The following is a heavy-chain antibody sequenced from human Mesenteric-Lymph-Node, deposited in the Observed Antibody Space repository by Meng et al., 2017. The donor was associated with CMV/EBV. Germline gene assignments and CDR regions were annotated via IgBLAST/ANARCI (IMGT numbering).Heavy chain of an antibody. CDR2: ISYTGDT. D-gene: IGHD3-3*01. CDR3: ARDSRAYFDYWSGSYSNDYYGMDV. V-gene: IGHV4-39*07. Sequence: SETLSLTCTVSGGSISTNDCYWGWIRQPPGKGLEWIGSISYTGDTYYSPSLKSRVSMSVDTSKNQFSLKLSSVTAADTAVYYCARDSRAYFDYWSGSYSNDYYGMDVWGQGTPVTVSS. J-gene: IGHJ6*02. CDR1: GGSISTNDCY.